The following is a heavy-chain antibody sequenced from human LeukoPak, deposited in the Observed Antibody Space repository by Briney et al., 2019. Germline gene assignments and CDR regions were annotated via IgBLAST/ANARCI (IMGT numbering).Heavy chain of an antibody. Sequence: PSETLSLTCTVSGGSISSGGYYWSWIRQHPGKGLEWIGYIYYSGSTYYNPSLKSRVTISVDTSKNQFSLKLSSVTAADTAVYYCARVRSSSGAFDIWGQGTMVTVSS. V-gene: IGHV4-31*03. CDR1: GGSISSGGYY. J-gene: IGHJ3*02. CDR3: ARVRSSSGAFDI. CDR2: IYYSGST. D-gene: IGHD6-6*01.